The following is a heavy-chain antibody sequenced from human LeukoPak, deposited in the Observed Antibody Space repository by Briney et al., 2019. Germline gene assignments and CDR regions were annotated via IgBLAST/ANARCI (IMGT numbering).Heavy chain of an antibody. D-gene: IGHD3-22*01. J-gene: IGHJ4*02. CDR2: ISDSGGRT. CDR1: GITLSNYG. Sequence: GGSLRLSCAASGITLSNYGMSWVRQAPGKGLEWVAGISDSGGRTNYEDSVKGRCTISRDKPKNTLYLQMNSMRAEDTAVYFCAKRGVVIRVILVGFHKEAYYFDSWGQGALVTVSS. CDR3: AKRGVVIRVILVGFHKEAYYFDS. V-gene: IGHV3-23*01.